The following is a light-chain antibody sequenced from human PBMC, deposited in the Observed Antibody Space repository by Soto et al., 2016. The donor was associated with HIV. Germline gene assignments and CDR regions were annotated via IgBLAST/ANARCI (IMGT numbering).Light chain of an antibody. J-gene: IGKJ1*01. Sequence: AIRMTQSPSSLSASTGDRVTITCRASEGISSYLAWYQQKPGKAPQLLIYDVSTLKSGVPSRFSGSGSGTDLTLTIRGLQSEDFATYYCQQYDTSWTFGQGTKVEIK. CDR2: DVS. CDR3: QQYDTSWT. V-gene: IGKV1-8*01. CDR1: EGISSY.